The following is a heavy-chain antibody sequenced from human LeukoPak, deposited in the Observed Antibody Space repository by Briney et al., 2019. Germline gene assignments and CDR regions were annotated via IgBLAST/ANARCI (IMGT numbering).Heavy chain of an antibody. J-gene: IGHJ1*01. Sequence: ASVKVSCKASGYSFTSYYIHWVRQAPGQGLEWVGIIDPSGGSTSYAQKFQGRVTMTRDTSTSTVYMELSSLRSEDTAVYYCARGEENTYYYDSSGYSTSQHWGQGTLVTVSS. CDR1: GYSFTSYY. D-gene: IGHD3-22*01. CDR3: ARGEENTYYYDSSGYSTSQH. CDR2: IDPSGGST. V-gene: IGHV1-46*01.